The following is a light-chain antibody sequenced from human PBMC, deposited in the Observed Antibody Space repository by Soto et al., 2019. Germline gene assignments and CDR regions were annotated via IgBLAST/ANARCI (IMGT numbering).Light chain of an antibody. V-gene: IGKV3-20*01. Sequence: ETVLTQSPGTLSLSPGERATLSCRASQSVSASQLAWYQQKPDQSPRLLIYGASSRATGIPDRFGGSGSGTDFTLTISRLEPEDFAVYYCHQYGNPLHTFGQGTKLEIK. J-gene: IGKJ2*01. CDR2: GAS. CDR3: HQYGNPLHT. CDR1: QSVSASQ.